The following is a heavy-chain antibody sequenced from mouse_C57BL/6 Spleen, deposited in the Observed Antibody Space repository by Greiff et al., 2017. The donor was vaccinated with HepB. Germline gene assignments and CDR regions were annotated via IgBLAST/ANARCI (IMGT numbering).Heavy chain of an antibody. V-gene: IGHV1-20*01. CDR3: ARRYYGEGYAMDY. CDR2: INPYNGDT. J-gene: IGHJ4*01. Sequence: VQLKESGPELVKPGDSVKISCKASGYSFTGYFMNWVMQSHGKSLEWIGRINPYNGDTFYNQKFKGKATLTVDKSSSTAHMELRSLTSEDSAVYYCARRYYGEGYAMDYWGQGTSVTVSS. CDR1: GYSFTGYF. D-gene: IGHD1-1*01.